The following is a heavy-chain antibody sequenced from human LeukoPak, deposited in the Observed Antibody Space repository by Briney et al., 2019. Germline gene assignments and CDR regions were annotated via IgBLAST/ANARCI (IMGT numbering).Heavy chain of an antibody. CDR2: IYSGGDT. J-gene: IGHJ5*02. CDR3: ARDPPAVRTNTYA. Sequence: GGSLRLSCAASGFTVSNNYMNWVRQAPGKGLEWVSLIYSGGDTHYADSVKGRFTISRDSSKNTLYLQMNSPRAEDTAVYYCARDPPAVRTNTYAWGQGTLVTVSS. V-gene: IGHV3-66*01. D-gene: IGHD4/OR15-4a*01. CDR1: GFTVSNNY.